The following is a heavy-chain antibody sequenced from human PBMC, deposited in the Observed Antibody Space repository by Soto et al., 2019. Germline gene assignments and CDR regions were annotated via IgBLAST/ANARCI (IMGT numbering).Heavy chain of an antibody. CDR1: GFTFSSYG. Sequence: GGSLRLSCAASGFTFSSYGMSWVRQAPGKGLEWVSVISGSGTSTHYADSVKGRFTISRDNAKNSLYLQMNSLRAEDTAVYYCARDRVATTIPSYSSGKDYWGQGTLVTVS. V-gene: IGHV3-21*01. CDR2: ISGSGTST. J-gene: IGHJ4*02. CDR3: ARDRVATTIPSYSSGKDY. D-gene: IGHD6-19*01.